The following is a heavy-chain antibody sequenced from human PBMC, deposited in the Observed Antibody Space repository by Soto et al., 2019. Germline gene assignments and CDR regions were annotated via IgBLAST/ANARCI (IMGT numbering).Heavy chain of an antibody. V-gene: IGHV4-31*03. Sequence: QVQLQESGPGLVKPSQTLSLTCTVSGGSISSGGYYWSWIRQHPGKGLDWIGYIYYSGSTYYNPSLKGRVTLSGDPSKNQFPLKLGSVAAAGTAVFYWGGGGGAVVVPSPWGQGTLVTVSS. D-gene: IGHD2-15*01. CDR1: GGSISSGGYY. J-gene: IGHJ5*02. CDR2: IYYSGST. CDR3: GGGGGAVVVPSP.